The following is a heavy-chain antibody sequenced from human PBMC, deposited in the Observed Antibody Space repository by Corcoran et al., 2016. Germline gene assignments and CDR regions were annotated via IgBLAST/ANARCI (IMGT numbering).Heavy chain of an antibody. Sequence: EVQLVESGGGLVQPGGSLRLSCAASGFTFSSYSMNWVRQAPGKGLEWVSYISSSSSTIYYADSVKGRFTISRDNAKNSLYLQMNSLRAEDTAVYYWASPYSSSWPPFDYWGQGTLVTVSS. J-gene: IGHJ4*02. V-gene: IGHV3-48*04. CDR3: ASPYSSSWPPFDY. CDR1: GFTFSSYS. D-gene: IGHD6-13*01. CDR2: ISSSSSTI.